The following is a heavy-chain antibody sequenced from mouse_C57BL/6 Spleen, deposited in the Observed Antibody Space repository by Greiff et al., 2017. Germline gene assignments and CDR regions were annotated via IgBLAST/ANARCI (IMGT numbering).Heavy chain of an antibody. CDR1: GYTFTSYW. D-gene: IGHD1-1*01. J-gene: IGHJ4*01. V-gene: IGHV1-55*01. Sequence: QVQLQQPGAELVKPGASVKMSCKASGYTFTSYWITWEKQRPGQGLEWIGDIYPGSGSANDNEKFKSKGTLTVDTSSSTASMQLSSLTSEDAAVYYCARRRDGSRYRDAMDYGGQGTSVPVSS. CDR3: ARRRDGSRYRDAMDY. CDR2: IYPGSGSA.